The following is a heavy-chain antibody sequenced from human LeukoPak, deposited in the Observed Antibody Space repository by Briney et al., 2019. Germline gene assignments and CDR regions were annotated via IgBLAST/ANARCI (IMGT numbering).Heavy chain of an antibody. D-gene: IGHD5-24*01. CDR2: ISSSSSYI. Sequence: GGSLRLSCAASGFTFSSYSMNWVRQAPGKGLEWVSSISSSSSYINYADSVRGRFTISRDNAKNSLFLQMDSLRGEDTAVYYCAKSGYNRFDYWGQGTLVTVSS. V-gene: IGHV3-21*01. CDR3: AKSGYNRFDY. J-gene: IGHJ4*02. CDR1: GFTFSSYS.